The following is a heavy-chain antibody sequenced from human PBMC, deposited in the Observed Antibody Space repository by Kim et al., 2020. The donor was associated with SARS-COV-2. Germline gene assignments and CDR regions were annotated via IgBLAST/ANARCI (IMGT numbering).Heavy chain of an antibody. CDR2: IYYSGST. V-gene: IGHV4-39*01. Sequence: SETLSLTCTVSGGSISSSSYYWGWIRQPPGKGLEWIGSIYYSGSTYYNPSLKSRVTISVDTSKNQFSLKLSSVTAADTAVYYCARLGDLLTGYSVWFEPWGQGTLVTVSS. J-gene: IGHJ5*02. CDR1: GGSISSSSYY. D-gene: IGHD3-9*01. CDR3: ARLGDLLTGYSVWFEP.